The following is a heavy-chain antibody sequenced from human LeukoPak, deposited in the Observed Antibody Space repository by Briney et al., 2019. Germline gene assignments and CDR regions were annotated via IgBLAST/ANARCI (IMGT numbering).Heavy chain of an antibody. CDR2: INHSGST. CDR1: GGSFSGYY. D-gene: IGHD6-13*01. Sequence: SETLSLTCAVYGGSFSGYYWSWSRQPPGKGLEWIGEINHSGSTNYNPSLKSRVTISVDTSKNQFSLKLSSVTAADTAVYYCASTGYSSSWYGPFDYWGQGTLVTVSS. J-gene: IGHJ4*02. V-gene: IGHV4-34*01. CDR3: ASTGYSSSWYGPFDY.